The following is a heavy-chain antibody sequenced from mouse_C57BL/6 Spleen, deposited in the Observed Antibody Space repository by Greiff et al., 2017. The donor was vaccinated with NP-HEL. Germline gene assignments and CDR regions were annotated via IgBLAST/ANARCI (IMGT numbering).Heavy chain of an antibody. J-gene: IGHJ2*01. CDR3: ARIYGSSLYFDY. D-gene: IGHD1-1*01. Sequence: QVQLKQSGAELVKPGASVKISCKASGYAFSSYWMNWVKQRPGKGLEWIGQIYPGDGDTNYNGKFKGKATLTADKSSSTAYMQLSSLTSEDSAVYFCARIYGSSLYFDYWGQGTTLTVSS. CDR1: GYAFSSYW. V-gene: IGHV1-80*01. CDR2: IYPGDGDT.